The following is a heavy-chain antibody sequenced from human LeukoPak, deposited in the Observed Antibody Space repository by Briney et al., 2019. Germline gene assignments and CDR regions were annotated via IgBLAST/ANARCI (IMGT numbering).Heavy chain of an antibody. CDR3: ARHYVGEWLPHYFDY. CDR1: GGSISSYY. Sequence: PSETLSLTCTVSGGSISSYYWSWIRQPPGKGLEWIGYIYYSGSTNYNPSLKSRVTISVDTSKNQFSLKLSSVTAADTAVYYCARHYVGEWLPHYFDYWGQGILVTVSS. D-gene: IGHD3-16*01. J-gene: IGHJ4*02. V-gene: IGHV4-59*08. CDR2: IYYSGST.